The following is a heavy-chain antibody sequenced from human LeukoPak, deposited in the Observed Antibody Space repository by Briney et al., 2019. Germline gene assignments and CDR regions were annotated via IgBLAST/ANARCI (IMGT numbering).Heavy chain of an antibody. D-gene: IGHD3-22*01. V-gene: IGHV4-30-4*01. CDR1: GGSISSGDYY. J-gene: IGHJ4*02. Sequence: SETLSLTCTVSGGSISSGDYYWSWIRQPPGKGLEWIGYIYYSGSTYYNPSLKSRVTISVDTSKNQLSLKLSSVTAADTAVYYCARHVVYDNHYFDYWGQGTLVAVSS. CDR3: ARHVVYDNHYFDY. CDR2: IYYSGST.